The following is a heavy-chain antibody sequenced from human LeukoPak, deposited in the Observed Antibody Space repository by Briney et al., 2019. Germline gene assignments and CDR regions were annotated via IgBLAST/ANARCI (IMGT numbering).Heavy chain of an antibody. CDR2: INTAGSQQ. Sequence: HPGGSLRLSCTASGFMFSDYWMSWVRQAPGKGPEWVANINTAGSQQYSVDSLKGRSTVSRDNAKKSFYLQMNYLRAEDTAVYYCVKWGPYCSTHYCPALESWGQGTLVTVSS. J-gene: IGHJ4*02. D-gene: IGHD4-11*01. CDR1: GFMFSDYW. V-gene: IGHV3-7*01. CDR3: VKWGPYCSTHYCPALES.